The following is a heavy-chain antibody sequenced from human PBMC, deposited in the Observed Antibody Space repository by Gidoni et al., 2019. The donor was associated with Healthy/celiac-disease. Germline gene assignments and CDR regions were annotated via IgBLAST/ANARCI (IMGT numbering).Heavy chain of an antibody. CDR2: ISYDGSNK. CDR3: ARVGDGYNYPYYYYGMDV. CDR1: GFTFSSYA. Sequence: QVQLVESGGGVVQPGRSLRLSCAASGFTFSSYAMHWVRQAPGKGLEWVAVISYDGSNKYYADSVKGRFTISRDNSKNTLYLQMNSLRAEDTAVYYCARVGDGYNYPYYYYGMDVWGQGTTVTVSS. J-gene: IGHJ6*02. D-gene: IGHD5-12*01. V-gene: IGHV3-30-3*01.